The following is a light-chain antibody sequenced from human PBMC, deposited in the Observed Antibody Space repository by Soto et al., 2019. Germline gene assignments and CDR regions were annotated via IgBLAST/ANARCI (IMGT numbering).Light chain of an antibody. CDR2: EVN. V-gene: IGLV2-14*01. Sequence: QSVLTHPASVSWYPGHSITISCTGTSSDIGRYNYVSWFQQHPGKVPKLVIFEVNYRPSGVSDRFSGSKSGNTASLTITGLQAEDEADYYCTSCITANNPCVFGSGTKVTVL. J-gene: IGLJ1*01. CDR3: TSCITANNPCV. CDR1: SSDIGRYNY.